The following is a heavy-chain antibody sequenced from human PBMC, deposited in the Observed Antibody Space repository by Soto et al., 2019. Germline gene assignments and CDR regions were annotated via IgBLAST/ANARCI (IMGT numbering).Heavy chain of an antibody. CDR2: IHHSGTS. Sequence: QVQLQESGPGLVKPSGTLSLTCAVSGASISSSDWWSWVGQPPGKGLEWIGEIHHSGTSNYNPSLKSRVTMSVDASKNQFSPKLTSVTAADTAVYYCARIRPQLLMDVWGQGTTVTVSS. J-gene: IGHJ6*02. D-gene: IGHD2-2*01. V-gene: IGHV4-4*02. CDR1: GASISSSDW. CDR3: ARIRPQLLMDV.